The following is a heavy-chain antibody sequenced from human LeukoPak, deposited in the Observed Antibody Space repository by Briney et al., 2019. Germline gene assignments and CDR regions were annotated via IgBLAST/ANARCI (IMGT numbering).Heavy chain of an antibody. CDR1: GVYISSGGYY. J-gene: IGHJ4*02. Sequence: PSETLSLTCTVSGVYISSGGYYWSWIRQHPGKGLEWIGNIYYSGSTYYNPSLKSRVSISVDTSKNQFSLRLSSVTAADTAVYYCARARAIGSGSYYNAISNFDYWGQGTLATVSS. V-gene: IGHV4-31*03. CDR2: IYYSGST. CDR3: ARARAIGSGSYYNAISNFDY. D-gene: IGHD3-10*01.